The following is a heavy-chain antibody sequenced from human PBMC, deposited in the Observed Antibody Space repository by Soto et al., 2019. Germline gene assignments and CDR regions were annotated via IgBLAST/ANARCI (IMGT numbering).Heavy chain of an antibody. J-gene: IGHJ4*02. V-gene: IGHV3-74*01. Sequence: PGGSLRLSCAASGLTFIRYWMHWVRQAPGKGLVWVSRINPDGSATNYADSVKGRFTISRDNAKNTLYLQMNSLRAEDTAVFYCGRGGSDSPMAPGYWGQGTLVTVSS. CDR1: GLTFIRYW. D-gene: IGHD5-18*01. CDR2: INPDGSAT. CDR3: GRGGSDSPMAPGY.